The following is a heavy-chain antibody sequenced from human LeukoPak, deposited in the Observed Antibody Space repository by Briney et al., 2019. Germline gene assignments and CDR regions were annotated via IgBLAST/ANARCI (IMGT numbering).Heavy chain of an antibody. D-gene: IGHD6-6*01. CDR2: MNPNSGTT. V-gene: IGHV1-8*03. CDR1: GYTFTSYG. J-gene: IGHJ3*02. CDR3: ARGKYSSSFGAFDI. Sequence: ASVKVSCKASGYTFTSYGISWVRQATGHGLEWMGWMNPNSGTTGYAQNFQGRVTITRNTSISTAYMELSSLRSEDTAVYYCARGKYSSSFGAFDIWGQGTMVTVSS.